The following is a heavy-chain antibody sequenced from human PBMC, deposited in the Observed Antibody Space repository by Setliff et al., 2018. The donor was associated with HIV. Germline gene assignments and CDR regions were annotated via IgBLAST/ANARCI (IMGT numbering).Heavy chain of an antibody. D-gene: IGHD1-20*01. CDR2: ISTYSDET. CDR1: GGTFSSYA. CDR3: ARDQRAYNWNDAVFYYYGLDV. V-gene: IGHV1-18*01. Sequence: ASVKVSCKASGGTFSSYAISWVRQAPGQGLEWMGWISTYSDETSSSQNLQGRLTMTTDTSTGTAYMELRSLRSDDTAVYYCARDQRAYNWNDAVFYYYGLDVWGQGTTVTVSS. J-gene: IGHJ6*02.